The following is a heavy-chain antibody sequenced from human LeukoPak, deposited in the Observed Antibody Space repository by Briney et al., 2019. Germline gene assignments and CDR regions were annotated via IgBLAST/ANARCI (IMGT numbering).Heavy chain of an antibody. J-gene: IGHJ4*02. D-gene: IGHD2-2*01. CDR3: AREGYCSSTSCGASLFDY. Sequence: SETLSLTCTVSGGSISSSSYYWGWNRQPPGKGLEWIGSIYYSGSTYYNPSLKSRVTISVDTSKNQFSLKLSSVTAADTAVYYCAREGYCSSTSCGASLFDYWGQGTLVTVSS. V-gene: IGHV4-39*07. CDR2: IYYSGST. CDR1: GGSISSSSYY.